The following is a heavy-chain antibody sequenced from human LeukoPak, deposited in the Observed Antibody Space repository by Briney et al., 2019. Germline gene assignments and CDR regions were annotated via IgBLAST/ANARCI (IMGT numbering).Heavy chain of an antibody. D-gene: IGHD1-26*01. Sequence: SETLSLTCTVSGGSISSSSYYWGWIRQPPGKGLEWIGSIYYSGSTYYNPSLKSRVTISVDTSKNQFSLKLSSVTAADTAVFYCASLRERSYYARGFDYWGQGTLVTVSS. J-gene: IGHJ4*02. CDR3: ASLRERSYYARGFDY. V-gene: IGHV4-39*01. CDR1: GGSISSSSYY. CDR2: IYYSGST.